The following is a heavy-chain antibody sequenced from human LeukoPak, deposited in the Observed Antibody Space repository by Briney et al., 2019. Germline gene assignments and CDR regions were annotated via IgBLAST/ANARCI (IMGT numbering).Heavy chain of an antibody. J-gene: IGHJ4*02. D-gene: IGHD2-2*01. CDR1: GFTFSNYG. CDR2: RSYDGSNK. CDR3: AKDSCSSTSCYEDF. Sequence: GRSLRLSCAASGFTFSNYGMHWVRQAPGKGLEWVAVRSYDGSNKYYSDYVKGRFTISRDNSKNTLYLQMNSLRAEDTGVYYCAKDSCSSTSCYEDFWGQGTLVTVSS. V-gene: IGHV3-30*18.